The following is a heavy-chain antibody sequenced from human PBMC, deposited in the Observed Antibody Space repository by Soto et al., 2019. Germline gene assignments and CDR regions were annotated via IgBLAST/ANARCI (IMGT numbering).Heavy chain of an antibody. CDR3: ARDRDSSPFDY. Sequence: GGSLRLSCAASGFTFSSYGMHWVRQAPGKGLEWVAVIWYDGSNKYYADSVKGRFTISRDNSKNTLYLQMNSLRAEDTAVYYCARDRDSSPFDYWGQGTLVTVSS. J-gene: IGHJ4*02. V-gene: IGHV3-33*01. D-gene: IGHD3-22*01. CDR2: IWYDGSNK. CDR1: GFTFSSYG.